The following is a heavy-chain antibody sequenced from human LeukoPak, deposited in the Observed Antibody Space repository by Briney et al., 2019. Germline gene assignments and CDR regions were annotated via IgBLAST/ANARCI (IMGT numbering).Heavy chain of an antibody. Sequence: GGSLRLSCAASGFTFSSYAMHWVRQAPGKGLEWVAVISYDGSNKYYADSVRGRFTISRDNAKNTLYLQMNSLRAEDTALYYCAKDYYDSSGYLFDYWGQGTLVIVSS. J-gene: IGHJ4*02. D-gene: IGHD3-22*01. V-gene: IGHV3-30-3*01. CDR2: ISYDGSNK. CDR1: GFTFSSYA. CDR3: AKDYYDSSGYLFDY.